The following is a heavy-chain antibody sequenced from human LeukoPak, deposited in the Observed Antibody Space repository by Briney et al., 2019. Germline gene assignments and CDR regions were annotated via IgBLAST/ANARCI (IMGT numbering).Heavy chain of an antibody. CDR3: VRNARHVVVVTAIGAFDT. D-gene: IGHD2-21*02. CDR1: GYSFTIYW. V-gene: IGHV5-51*01. Sequence: PGESLKISCKGFGYSFTIYWIGWVRQMPGKGLEWMGIIYPGDSDTRYSPSFEGHVTISADKSITTAYLQWSSLKASDTAMYYCVRNARHVVVVTAIGAFDTWGQGTVVTVSS. J-gene: IGHJ3*02. CDR2: IYPGDSDT.